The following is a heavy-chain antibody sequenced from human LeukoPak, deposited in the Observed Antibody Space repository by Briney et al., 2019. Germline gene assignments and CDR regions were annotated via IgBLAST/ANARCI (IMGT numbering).Heavy chain of an antibody. CDR1: GFTFSSYS. V-gene: IGHV3-48*01. CDR3: ARDSVRFLEWLLPFDY. D-gene: IGHD3-3*01. J-gene: IGHJ4*02. CDR2: ISSSSSTI. Sequence: GGSLRLSCAASGFTFSSYSMNWVCQAPGKGLEWVSYISSSSSTIYYADSVKGRFTISRDNAKNSLYLQMNSLRAEDTAVYYCARDSVRFLEWLLPFDYWGQGTLVTVSS.